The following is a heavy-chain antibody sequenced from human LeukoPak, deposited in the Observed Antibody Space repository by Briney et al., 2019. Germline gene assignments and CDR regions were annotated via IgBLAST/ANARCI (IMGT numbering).Heavy chain of an antibody. CDR2: INPSGGST. CDR1: GYTFTSYY. CDR3: AREARDYDFWSGYYEGFDY. J-gene: IGHJ4*02. D-gene: IGHD3-3*01. V-gene: IGHV1-46*01. Sequence: GASVKVSCKASGYTFTSYYMHWVRQAPGQGLEWMGIINPSGGSTSYAQKFQGRVTMTRDMSTSTVYMELSSLRSEDTAVYYCAREARDYDFWSGYYEGFDYWGQGTLVTVSS.